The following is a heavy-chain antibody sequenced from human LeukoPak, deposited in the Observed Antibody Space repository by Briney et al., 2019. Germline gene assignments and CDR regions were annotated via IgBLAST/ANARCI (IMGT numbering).Heavy chain of an antibody. D-gene: IGHD3-22*01. Sequence: GGSLRLSCAASGFTFSSYGMHWVRQAPGKGLEWVAVIWYDGSNKYYVDSVKGRFTISRDNSKNTLYLQMNSLRAEDTAVYYCAREMGYYDSGGYYSAFLDYWGQGTLVTVSS. CDR3: AREMGYYDSGGYYSAFLDY. V-gene: IGHV3-33*01. CDR2: IWYDGSNK. J-gene: IGHJ4*02. CDR1: GFTFSSYG.